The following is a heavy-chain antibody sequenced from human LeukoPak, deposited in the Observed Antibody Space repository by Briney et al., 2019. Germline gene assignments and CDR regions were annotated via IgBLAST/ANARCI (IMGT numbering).Heavy chain of an antibody. CDR3: ARISGYQLTRRYYFDY. CDR2: IIPILGIA. V-gene: IGHV1-69*04. J-gene: IGHJ4*02. Sequence: SVKVSCKASGGTSSSYAISWVRQAPGQGLEWMGRIIPILGIANYAQKFQGRVTITADKSTSTAYMELSSLRSEDTAVYYCARISGYQLTRRYYFDYWGQGTLVTVSS. D-gene: IGHD2-2*01. CDR1: GGTSSSYA.